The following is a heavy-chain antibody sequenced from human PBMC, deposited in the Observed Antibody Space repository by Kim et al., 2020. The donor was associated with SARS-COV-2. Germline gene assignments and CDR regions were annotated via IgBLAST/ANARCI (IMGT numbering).Heavy chain of an antibody. J-gene: IGHJ6*02. Sequence: NYNPSLKSRVTISVDTSKNQFSLKLSSVTAADTAVYYCARPGMVRGVMDVWGQGTTVTVSS. V-gene: IGHV4-34*01. CDR3: ARPGMVRGVMDV. D-gene: IGHD3-10*01.